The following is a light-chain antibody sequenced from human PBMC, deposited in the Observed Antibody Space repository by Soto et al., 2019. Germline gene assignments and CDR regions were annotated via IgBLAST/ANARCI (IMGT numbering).Light chain of an antibody. Sequence: DIVLTQSPVTLSASPGESATPSCRASQSVNSDLAWYQQKPGQAPTLLIYGAYIRAVGIPARFSGSGSGAEFTLTIRSLQSEDFALYFCQQYNDWPRTFGQGTKV. J-gene: IGKJ1*01. CDR1: QSVNSD. CDR3: QQYNDWPRT. CDR2: GAY. V-gene: IGKV3-15*01.